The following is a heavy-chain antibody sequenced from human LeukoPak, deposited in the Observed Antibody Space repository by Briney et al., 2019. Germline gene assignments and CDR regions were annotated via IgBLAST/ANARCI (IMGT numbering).Heavy chain of an antibody. CDR3: TRDRGAYDLYDY. V-gene: IGHV3-15*07. CDR1: GFTFSNAW. J-gene: IGHJ4*02. D-gene: IGHD5-12*01. Sequence: GGSLRLSCAASGFTFSNAWMNWVRQAPGKGLEWVGRIKSKTDGGTTDYAAPVKGRFTISRDDSKNTLYLQMNSLKTEDTAVYHCTRDRGAYDLYDYWGQGTLVTVSS. CDR2: IKSKTDGGTT.